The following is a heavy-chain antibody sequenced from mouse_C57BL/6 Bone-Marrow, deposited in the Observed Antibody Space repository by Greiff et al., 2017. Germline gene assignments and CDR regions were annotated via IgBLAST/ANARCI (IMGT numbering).Heavy chain of an antibody. CDR2: IFPSDSYT. V-gene: IGHV1-69*01. CDR1: GYTFTSYW. Sequence: QVQLQQPGAELVMPGASVKLSCKASGYTFTSYWMHWVKQRPGHGLEWIGEIFPSDSYTNYNQKFKGKSTLTVDKSSSTAYMQLSSLKAEDTAVYYCARGLFAYWGQGTLVTVSA. J-gene: IGHJ3*01. CDR3: ARGLFAY.